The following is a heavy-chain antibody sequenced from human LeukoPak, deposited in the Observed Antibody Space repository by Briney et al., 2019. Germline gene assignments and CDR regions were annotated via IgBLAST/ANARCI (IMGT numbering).Heavy chain of an antibody. V-gene: IGHV3-21*01. CDR3: ARDRAVVVPAPDRGWISYYYYGMDV. Sequence: GGSLRLSCAASGFTFSSYSMNWVRQAPGKGLEWVSSISSSSSYIYYADSVKGRFTISRDNAKNSLYLQMNSLRAEDTAVYYCARDRAVVVPAPDRGWISYYYYGMDVWGQGTTVTVSS. D-gene: IGHD2-2*01. J-gene: IGHJ6*02. CDR2: ISSSSSYI. CDR1: GFTFSSYS.